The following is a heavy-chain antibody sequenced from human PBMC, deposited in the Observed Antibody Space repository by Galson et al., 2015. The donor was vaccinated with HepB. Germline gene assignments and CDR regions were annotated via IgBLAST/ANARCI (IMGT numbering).Heavy chain of an antibody. CDR2: TYYRSKWYN. J-gene: IGHJ5*02. V-gene: IGHV6-1*01. CDR3: ARERPITMLRGVIRVWFDP. CDR1: GDSVSSNSAA. D-gene: IGHD3-10*01. Sequence: CAISGDSVSSNSAAWNWIRQSPSRGLEWLGRTYYRSKWYNDNAVSVKSRITIKPDTSKNQFSLQLNSVTPEDTAVYYSARERPITMLRGVIRVWFDPWGQGTLVTVSS.